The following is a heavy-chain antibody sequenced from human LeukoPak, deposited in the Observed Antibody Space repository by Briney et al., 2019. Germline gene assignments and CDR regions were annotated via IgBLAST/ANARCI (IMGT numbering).Heavy chain of an antibody. CDR3: AKWARDERTAEKN. D-gene: IGHD2-21*02. J-gene: IGHJ4*02. Sequence: GGSLRFSCAASGFTFSSYAMSWVRQAPGKGLEWVSAISGSGGSTYYADSVKGRFTISRDNSKDTLYLQMNSLRAEDTAVYYCAKWARDERTAEKNWGQGTLVTVSS. CDR2: ISGSGGST. V-gene: IGHV3-23*01. CDR1: GFTFSSYA.